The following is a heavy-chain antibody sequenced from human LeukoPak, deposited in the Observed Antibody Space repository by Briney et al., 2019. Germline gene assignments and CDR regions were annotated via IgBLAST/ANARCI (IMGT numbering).Heavy chain of an antibody. Sequence: SETLSLTCTVSGGSISSYYWSWIRQPPGKGLEWIGYIYYSGSTNYNPSLKSRVAISVDTSKNQFSLKLSSVTAADTAVYYCARLLPVRYNWFDPWGQGTLVTVSS. D-gene: IGHD2-21*01. J-gene: IGHJ5*02. CDR3: ARLLPVRYNWFDP. CDR1: GGSISSYY. V-gene: IGHV4-59*01. CDR2: IYYSGST.